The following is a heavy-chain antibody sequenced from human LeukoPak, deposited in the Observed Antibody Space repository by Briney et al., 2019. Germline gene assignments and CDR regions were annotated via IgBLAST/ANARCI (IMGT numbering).Heavy chain of an antibody. D-gene: IGHD6-19*01. Sequence: SETLSLTCTVSGGSTSSYYWSWIRQPAGKGLEWIGRIYTSGSTNYNPSLKSRVTISVDKSKNQFSLKLSSVTAADTAVYYCARDFSGWYKAFDIWGQGTMVTVSS. CDR1: GGSTSSYY. V-gene: IGHV4-4*07. CDR3: ARDFSGWYKAFDI. J-gene: IGHJ3*02. CDR2: IYTSGST.